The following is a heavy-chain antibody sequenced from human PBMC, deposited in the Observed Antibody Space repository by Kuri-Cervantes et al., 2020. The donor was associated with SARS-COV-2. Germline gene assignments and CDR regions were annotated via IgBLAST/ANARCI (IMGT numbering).Heavy chain of an antibody. CDR2: IWYDGENE. CDR1: GFTSSNYW. Sequence: LSLTCAASGFTSSNYWMTWVRQAPGKGLEWVAVIWYDGENEYYAGSVKGRFTISRDNSKNTVSLHMNSLRAEDTAMYYCARGAANYYYMDVWGKGTTVTVSS. J-gene: IGHJ6*03. CDR3: ARGAANYYYMDV. D-gene: IGHD3-16*01. V-gene: IGHV3-33*08.